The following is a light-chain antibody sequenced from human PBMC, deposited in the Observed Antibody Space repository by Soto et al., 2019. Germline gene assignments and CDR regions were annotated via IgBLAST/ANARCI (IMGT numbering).Light chain of an antibody. CDR2: DTS. CDR3: QQYAGSPWT. CDR1: QSVSDY. J-gene: IGKJ1*01. V-gene: IGKV3-20*01. Sequence: IVLTQSPAIMSLSPGESASLSCRASQSVSDYLAWYQQKPGQAPRLLIYDTSSRATGIPDRFSGSGSGTDFTLTISRLEPEDFAVYYCQQYAGSPWTFGQGTKVDIK.